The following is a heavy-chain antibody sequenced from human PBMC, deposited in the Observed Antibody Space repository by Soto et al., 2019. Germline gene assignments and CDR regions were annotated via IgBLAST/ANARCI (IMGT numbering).Heavy chain of an antibody. V-gene: IGHV4-31*03. Sequence: QVQLQESGPGLVKPSQTLSLTCTVSGGSISSGDYYWSWIRQHPGKGLEWIGYIYYSGSTYYNPSLKSRVTISVDTSKNQFSLKLSSVTAADTAVYYCARWWSGSRQGFDLWGQGTLVTVSS. J-gene: IGHJ5*02. D-gene: IGHD3-3*01. CDR3: ARWWSGSRQGFDL. CDR2: IYYSGST. CDR1: GGSISSGDYY.